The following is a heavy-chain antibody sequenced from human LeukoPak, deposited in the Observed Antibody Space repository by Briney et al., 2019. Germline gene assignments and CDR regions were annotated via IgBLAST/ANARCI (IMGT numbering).Heavy chain of an antibody. D-gene: IGHD3-22*01. V-gene: IGHV3-21*01. Sequence: GGSLRLSCVASGFXFSSYSINWVRQAPGKGPEWVSAISSSSSYIYYADSVKGRFTISRDNAKNSLYLQMNSLRAEDTAVYYCARGGDYYDSSGSSTRGDYWGQGTLVTVSS. J-gene: IGHJ4*02. CDR2: ISSSSSYI. CDR1: GFXFSSYS. CDR3: ARGGDYYDSSGSSTRGDY.